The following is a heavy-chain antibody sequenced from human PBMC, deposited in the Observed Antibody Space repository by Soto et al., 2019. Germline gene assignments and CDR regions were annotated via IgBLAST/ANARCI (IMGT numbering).Heavy chain of an antibody. CDR2: ISYDGSNK. V-gene: IGHV3-30*18. CDR1: GFTFSSYA. J-gene: IGHJ3*02. Sequence: PGGSLRLSCAASGFTFSSYAMSWVRQAPGKGLEWVAVISYDGSNKYYADSVKGRFTISRDNSKNTLYLQMNSLRAEDTAVYYCANSPIFGVNHGAFDIWGQGTMVTVSS. CDR3: ANSPIFGVNHGAFDI. D-gene: IGHD3-3*01.